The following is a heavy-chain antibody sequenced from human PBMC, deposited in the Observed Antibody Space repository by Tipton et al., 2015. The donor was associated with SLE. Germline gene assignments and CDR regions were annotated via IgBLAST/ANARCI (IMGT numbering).Heavy chain of an antibody. CDR2: IYSGGST. D-gene: IGHD3-16*01. V-gene: IGHV3-66*01. CDR3: ARCRGGFFDY. CDR1: GFTVSSNY. Sequence: TLSLTCAASGFTVSSNYMSWVRQAPGKGLEWVSVIYSGGSTYYADSVKGRFTISRDNSKNTLYLQMNSLRAEDTAVYYCARCRGGFFDYWGQGTLVTVSS. J-gene: IGHJ4*02.